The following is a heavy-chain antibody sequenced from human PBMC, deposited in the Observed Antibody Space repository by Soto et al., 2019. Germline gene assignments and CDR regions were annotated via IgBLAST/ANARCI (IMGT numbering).Heavy chain of an antibody. D-gene: IGHD2-2*01. J-gene: IGHJ3*02. CDR3: ARDLVVVPAATGSMTAFDI. Sequence: GGSLRLSCAASGFTFSSYGMHWVRQAPGKGLEWVAVIWYDGSNKHYADSVKGRFTISRDNSKNTLYLQMNSLRAEDTAVYYCARDLVVVPAATGSMTAFDIWGQGTMVTVSS. V-gene: IGHV3-33*01. CDR2: IWYDGSNK. CDR1: GFTFSSYG.